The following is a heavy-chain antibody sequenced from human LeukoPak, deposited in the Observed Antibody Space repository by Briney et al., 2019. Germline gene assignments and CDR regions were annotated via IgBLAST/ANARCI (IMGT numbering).Heavy chain of an antibody. V-gene: IGHV1-2*02. Sequence: ASVKVSCKASGYTFTGYYIHWVRQAPGQGLEWMGWINPNSGGTNYAQKFQGRVTMTRDTSISTAYMELSRLRSDDTAVYYCARAELYYYDSRTFDYWGQGTLVTVSS. CDR3: ARAELYYYDSRTFDY. CDR1: GYTFTGYY. J-gene: IGHJ4*02. D-gene: IGHD3-22*01. CDR2: INPNSGGT.